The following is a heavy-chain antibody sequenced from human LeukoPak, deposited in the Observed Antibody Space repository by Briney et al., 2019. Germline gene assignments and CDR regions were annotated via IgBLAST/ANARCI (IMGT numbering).Heavy chain of an antibody. V-gene: IGHV3-15*01. CDR1: GFTFSNAW. J-gene: IGHJ6*02. D-gene: IGHD3-10*01. CDR2: IKSKTDGGTT. Sequence: GGSLRLSCAASGFTFSNAWMSWVRQAPGKGREWVGRIKSKTDGGTTDYVAPVKGRFTISRDDSKNTLYVQMNSLKTEDTAVYYCTTDLWFGEFGLDVWGQGTTVTVSS. CDR3: TTDLWFGEFGLDV.